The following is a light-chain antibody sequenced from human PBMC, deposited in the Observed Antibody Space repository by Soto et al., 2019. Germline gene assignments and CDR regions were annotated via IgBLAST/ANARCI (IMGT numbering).Light chain of an antibody. CDR3: SSYISTSTLV. CDR1: SSDIGGYNY. V-gene: IGLV2-14*03. CDR2: DVV. J-gene: IGLJ1*01. Sequence: QSALTQPASVSGSPGQSLTISCTGTSSDIGGYNYVSWYQHHPGKAPKLILYDVVTRPSGVSSRFSGSKSGNTASLTISGLQAEDEADYYCSSYISTSTLVFGTGTKLTVL.